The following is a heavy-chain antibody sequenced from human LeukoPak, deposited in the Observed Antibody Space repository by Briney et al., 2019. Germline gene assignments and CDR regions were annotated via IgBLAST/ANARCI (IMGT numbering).Heavy chain of an antibody. CDR1: GFTFSNYR. CDR3: ARDKIVGASKFDY. D-gene: IGHD1-26*01. CDR2: IKQDESEK. V-gene: IGHV3-7*01. Sequence: AGGSLRLSCAVSGFTFSNYRMSWVRQAPGKGLEWVAHIKQDESEKYYVDSVKGRFTISRDNAKNSLYLQMNSLRAEDTAIYYCARDKIVGASKFDYWGQGTLVTVSS. J-gene: IGHJ4*02.